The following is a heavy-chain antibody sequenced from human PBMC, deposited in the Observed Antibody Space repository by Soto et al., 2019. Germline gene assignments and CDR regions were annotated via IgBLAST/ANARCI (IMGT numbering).Heavy chain of an antibody. D-gene: IGHD3-3*01. CDR1: VFTCSSYA. CDR3: ARDRGEWLVNWFDP. CDR2: ISYDGSNK. V-gene: IGHV3-30-3*01. Sequence: GALRLSCAASVFTCSSYAMHWVRQAPGKGLEWVAVISYDGSNKYYADSVKGRFTISRDNSKNTLYLQINSLRAEDTAVYYCARDRGEWLVNWFDPWGQGTLVTVSS. J-gene: IGHJ5*02.